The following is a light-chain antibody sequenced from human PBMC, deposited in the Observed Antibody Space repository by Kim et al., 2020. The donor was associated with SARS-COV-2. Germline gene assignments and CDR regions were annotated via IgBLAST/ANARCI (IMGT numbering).Light chain of an antibody. CDR2: HVS. J-gene: IGLJ2*01. CDR3: SSYISSTSLV. Sequence: ITLACSWGHRYIGKDNSDAWHQHHPGTTPNLILFHVSSRPSWISNRFSGSKSGNTASLSISGLQPDDEADYYCSSYISSTSLVFGGGTQLTVL. CDR1: HRYIGKDNS. V-gene: IGLV2-14*03.